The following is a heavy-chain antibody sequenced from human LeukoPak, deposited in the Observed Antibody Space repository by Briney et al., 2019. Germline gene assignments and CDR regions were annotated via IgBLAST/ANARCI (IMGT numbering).Heavy chain of an antibody. D-gene: IGHD3-16*01. V-gene: IGHV3-30*05. CDR1: GFTFSSYG. Sequence: PGRSLRLSCAASGFTFSSYGMHWVRQAPGKGLEWVAVISYDGSNKYYADSVKGRFTISRDNSKNTLYLQMNSLRAEDTAVYYCARDLGRFAGSTDPFDPWGQGTLVTVSS. CDR2: ISYDGSNK. CDR3: ARDLGRFAGSTDPFDP. J-gene: IGHJ5*02.